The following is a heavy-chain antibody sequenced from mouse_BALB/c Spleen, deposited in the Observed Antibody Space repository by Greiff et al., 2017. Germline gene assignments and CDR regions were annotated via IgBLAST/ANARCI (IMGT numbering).Heavy chain of an antibody. CDR3: AILFPMDY. V-gene: IGHV3-2*02. Sequence: EVMLVESGPGLVKPSQSLSLTCTVTGYSITSDYAWNWIRQFPGNKLEWMGYISYSGSTSYNPSLKSRISITRDTSKNQFFLQLNSVTTEDTATYYCAILFPMDYWGQGTSVTVSS. J-gene: IGHJ4*01. CDR2: ISYSGST. CDR1: GYSITSDYA. D-gene: IGHD6-1*01.